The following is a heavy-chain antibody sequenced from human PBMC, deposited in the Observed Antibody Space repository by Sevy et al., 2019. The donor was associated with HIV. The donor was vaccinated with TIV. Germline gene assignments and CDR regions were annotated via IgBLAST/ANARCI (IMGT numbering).Heavy chain of an antibody. D-gene: IGHD6-6*01. CDR1: GGTFSSYA. J-gene: IGHJ4*02. Sequence: ASVKVSCKASGGTFSSYAISWVRQAPGQGLEWMGGIIPIFGTANYAQKFQGRVTVTADESTGTAYMELSSLRSEDTAVYYCAGGLIATRRGGGYYFDYWGQGTLVTVSS. CDR3: AGGLIATRRGGGYYFDY. CDR2: IIPIFGTA. V-gene: IGHV1-69*13.